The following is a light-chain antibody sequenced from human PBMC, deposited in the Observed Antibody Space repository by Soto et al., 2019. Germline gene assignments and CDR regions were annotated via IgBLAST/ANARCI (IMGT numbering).Light chain of an antibody. J-gene: IGLJ3*02. CDR1: SSNIGSDF. CDR2: ENN. Sequence: QSALTQPPSVSAAPGQKVTISCSGSSSNIGSDFVSWYQQLPGTAPQLLIYENNKRPPGIPDRFSGSKSATSATLGITGLQTGDEADYYCAAWDTSLSGGVFGGGTKLTVL. CDR3: AAWDTSLSGGV. V-gene: IGLV1-51*02.